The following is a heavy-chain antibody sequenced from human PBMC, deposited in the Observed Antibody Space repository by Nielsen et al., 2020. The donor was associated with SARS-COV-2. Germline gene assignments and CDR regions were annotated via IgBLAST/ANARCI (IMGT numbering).Heavy chain of an antibody. D-gene: IGHD3-16*02. Sequence: SETLSLTCAVYGGSFSGYYWSWIRQPPGKGLEWIGEISDSGSTNYNASLKSRVTMSVDTSKNQFSLNLTSLTAADTALYFCARWSQNYVWGSSRYTPGFAYWGQGTLVTVSS. CDR1: GGSFSGYY. CDR2: ISDSGST. CDR3: ARWSQNYVWGSSRYTPGFAY. V-gene: IGHV4-34*01. J-gene: IGHJ4*02.